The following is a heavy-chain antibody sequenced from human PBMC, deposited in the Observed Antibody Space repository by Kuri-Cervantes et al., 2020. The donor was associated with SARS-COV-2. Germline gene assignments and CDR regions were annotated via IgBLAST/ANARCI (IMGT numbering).Heavy chain of an antibody. Sequence: GGSLRLSCSASGFTFSSYTMHWVRQAPGKGLEYVSGISSNGGSTYYADSVKGRFTISRDNSKNTVFLQMSSLRAEDTALYYCVKDLCGTPAACFDIWGQGTMVTVSS. D-gene: IGHD2-2*01. V-gene: IGHV3-64D*06. J-gene: IGHJ3*02. CDR2: ISSNGGST. CDR1: GFTFSSYT. CDR3: VKDLCGTPAACFDI.